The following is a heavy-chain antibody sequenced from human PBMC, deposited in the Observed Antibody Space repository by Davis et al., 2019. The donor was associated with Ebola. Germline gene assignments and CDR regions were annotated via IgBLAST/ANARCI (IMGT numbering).Heavy chain of an antibody. D-gene: IGHD3-10*01. J-gene: IGHJ4*02. CDR2: IVHNGLNT. V-gene: IGHV3-30*04. CDR1: GFTFSRHT. CDR3: ARVWNDYGSGSYYDY. Sequence: GGSLRLSCAGSGFTFSRHTLHWVRQAPGKGLEWVAVIVHNGLNTFYADSVKGRFTISRDNSKNTLYLQMNSVRDEDTAVYYCARVWNDYGSGSYYDYWGQGILVTVSS.